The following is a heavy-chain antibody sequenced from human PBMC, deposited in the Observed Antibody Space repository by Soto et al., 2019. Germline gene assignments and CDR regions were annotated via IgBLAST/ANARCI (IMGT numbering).Heavy chain of an antibody. J-gene: IGHJ6*02. V-gene: IGHV3-74*01. CDR3: ARGGQGSMDV. CDR1: GFTFSSYW. Sequence: GGSLRLSCAASGFTFSSYWMYWDRQAPGKGLVWVSRINSDGSTTSYADSVKGRFTISRDNAKNTLYLQMNSLRAEDMAVYCCARGGQGSMDVWGQGTTVTVSS. CDR2: INSDGSTT.